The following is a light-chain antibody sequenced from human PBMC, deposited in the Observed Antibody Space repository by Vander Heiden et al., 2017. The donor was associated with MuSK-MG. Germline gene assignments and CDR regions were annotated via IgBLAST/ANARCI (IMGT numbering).Light chain of an antibody. J-gene: IGKJ1*01. CDR1: QTISTY. V-gene: IGKV1-39*01. CDR3: QQSDTVPRT. CDR2: AAS. Sequence: DIQMTRSPSSLSASVGDRVTITCRASQTISTYLNWYQQKPGIAPKVLIYAASSLQSGVPSRFSGSGSGTDFTLTISSLQPEDFATYYCQQSDTVPRTFGQGTKVEIK.